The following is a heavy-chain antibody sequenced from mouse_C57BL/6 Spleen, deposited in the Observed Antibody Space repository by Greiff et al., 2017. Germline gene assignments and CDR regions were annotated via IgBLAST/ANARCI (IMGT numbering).Heavy chain of an antibody. J-gene: IGHJ2*01. CDR1: GFTFTDYY. Sequence: EVMLVESEAGLVQPGSSMKLSCTASGFTFTDYYMPWVRQVPEKGLEWVANINYDGSSTYYLDSLKSRFIISRDNAKNSLYLQVSSLKSEDTATYYCARDRGDYLDYWGQGTTLTVSS. D-gene: IGHD3-1*01. CDR3: ARDRGDYLDY. V-gene: IGHV5-16*01. CDR2: INYDGSST.